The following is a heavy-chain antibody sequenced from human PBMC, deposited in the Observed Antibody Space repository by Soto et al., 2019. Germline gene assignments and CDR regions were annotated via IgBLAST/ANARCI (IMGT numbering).Heavy chain of an antibody. CDR2: IYYSGST. V-gene: IGHV4-59*01. J-gene: IGHJ5*02. CDR1: GGSISSYY. CDR3: ARVGKQRGFVDP. D-gene: IGHD3-3*01. Sequence: SETLSLTCTVSGGSISSYYWSWIRQPPGKGLEWIGYIYYSGSTNYNPSLKSRVTISVDTSKNQFSLKLSSVTAADTAVYYCARVGKQRGFVDPWGQGTLVTVSS.